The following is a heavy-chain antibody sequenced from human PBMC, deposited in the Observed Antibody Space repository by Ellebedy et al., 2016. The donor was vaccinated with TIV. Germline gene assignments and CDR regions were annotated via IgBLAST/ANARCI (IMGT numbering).Heavy chain of an antibody. CDR1: GFTVSSNY. J-gene: IGHJ4*02. CDR3: VKGLLIRGVIKGFRGDS. Sequence: GGSLKISCAASGFTVSSNYMSWVRQAPGTGLEWVSVIYSGGSTYYADSVKGRFTISRDNSKNTLYLQMSSLRAEDTAVYYCVKGLLIRGVIKGFRGDSWGQGTLVTVSS. D-gene: IGHD3-10*01. CDR2: IYSGGST. V-gene: IGHV3-66*02.